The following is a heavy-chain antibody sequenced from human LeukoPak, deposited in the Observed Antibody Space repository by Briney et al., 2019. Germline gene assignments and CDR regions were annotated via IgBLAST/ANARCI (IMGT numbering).Heavy chain of an antibody. J-gene: IGHJ4*02. V-gene: IGHV3-7*01. CDR3: GRDLSGVAGYTYGRGIDY. CDR1: GFTFSSYW. Sequence: GGSLRLSCAASGFTFSSYWMSWVRQAPGKGLEWVANIKKDGSEKYYVDSVKGRFTISRDNAKTSLYLQMNSLRAEDTAVYYCGRDLSGVAGYTYGRGIDYWGEGTLVTVSS. CDR2: IKKDGSEK. D-gene: IGHD5-18*01.